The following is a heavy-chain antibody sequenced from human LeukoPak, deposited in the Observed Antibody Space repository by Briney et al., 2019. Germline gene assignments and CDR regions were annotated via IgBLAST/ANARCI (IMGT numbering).Heavy chain of an antibody. CDR3: ARSTTDFDY. J-gene: IGHJ4*02. CDR1: GYTFTIYG. V-gene: IGHV1-18*01. CDR2: ISAYNGNT. Sequence: AAGNVSLKSAGYTFTIYGICLVRQAPGQGLEWMGWISAYNGNTNYAQKLQGRVTMTTDRSTSTAYMELRSLRSDDTAVYYCARSTTDFDYWGQGTLVTVSS. D-gene: IGHD1-14*01.